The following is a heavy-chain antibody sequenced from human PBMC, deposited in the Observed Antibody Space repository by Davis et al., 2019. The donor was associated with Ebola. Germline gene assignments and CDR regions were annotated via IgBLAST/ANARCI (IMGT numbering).Heavy chain of an antibody. J-gene: IGHJ4*02. CDR2: ISGSGSTT. D-gene: IGHD3-22*01. V-gene: IGHV3-48*02. Sequence: GESLKISCAASGFTFSTYAMSWVRQAPGKGLEWVSSISGSGSTTYYADSVKGRFTISRYNAKNSLYLQMNSLRDEDTAVYYCARENYDSSGYYYRDYWGQGTLVTVSS. CDR3: ARENYDSSGYYYRDY. CDR1: GFTFSTYA.